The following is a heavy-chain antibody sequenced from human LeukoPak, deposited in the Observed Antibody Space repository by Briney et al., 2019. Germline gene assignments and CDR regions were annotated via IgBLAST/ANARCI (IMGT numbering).Heavy chain of an antibody. Sequence: PGGSLRLSCAAAGFTFSKFAMHWVRQAPGKGLEWVANIKQDGIEKYYVDSVKGRFTISRDNAKNSVYLQMNSLRGEDTAVYYCARGGSASDYWGQGTLVTVSS. CDR3: ARGGSASDY. V-gene: IGHV3-7*01. J-gene: IGHJ4*02. D-gene: IGHD1-26*01. CDR2: IKQDGIEK. CDR1: GFTFSKFA.